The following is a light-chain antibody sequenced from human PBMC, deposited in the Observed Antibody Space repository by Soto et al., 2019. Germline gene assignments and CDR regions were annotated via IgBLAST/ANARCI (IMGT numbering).Light chain of an antibody. CDR2: GAS. J-gene: IGKJ5*01. CDR1: QSVSSSY. CDR3: QQYRPSPAIS. V-gene: IGKV3-20*01. Sequence: EIVLTQSPGTLSLSPGERATLSCRASQSVSSSYLAWYQQKPGQGPRLFIYGASSRATGIPDRFGGSGSGTDFTLTISRLEPEDSALYFCQQYRPSPAISFGQGTRLEIK.